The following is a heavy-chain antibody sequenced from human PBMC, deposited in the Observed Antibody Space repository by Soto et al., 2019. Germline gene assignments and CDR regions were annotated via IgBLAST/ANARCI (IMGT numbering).Heavy chain of an antibody. CDR2: IYWNSGII. J-gene: IGHJ6*03. CDR3: TKEAAGYMDV. V-gene: IGHV3-9*01. D-gene: IGHD6-25*01. Sequence: EVQLVASGGGLVQPGTSLRLSCAASGFTFGDYAMYWVRQAPGKGLEWVSGIYWNSGIIGYADSVKGRFTISRDNVKSLLYLHMNSLRDEDTALYYCTKEAAGYMDVWGKGTTVTVSS. CDR1: GFTFGDYA.